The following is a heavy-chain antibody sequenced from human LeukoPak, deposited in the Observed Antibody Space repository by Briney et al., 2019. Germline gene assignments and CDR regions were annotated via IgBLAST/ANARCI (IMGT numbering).Heavy chain of an antibody. J-gene: IGHJ6*02. Sequence: SETLSLTCTVSGGSISSSSYYWGWIRQPPGKGLEWIGSIYYSGSTYYNPSLKSRVTISVDTSKNQFSLKLSSVTAADTAVYYCARQFGYFGESPYHYYYYGMDVWGQGTAVTVSS. CDR1: GGSISSSSYY. D-gene: IGHD3-10*01. CDR2: IYYSGST. V-gene: IGHV4-39*01. CDR3: ARQFGYFGESPYHYYYYGMDV.